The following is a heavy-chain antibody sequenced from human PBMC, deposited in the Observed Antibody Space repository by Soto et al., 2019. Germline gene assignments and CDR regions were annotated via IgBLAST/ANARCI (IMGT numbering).Heavy chain of an antibody. Sequence: VESLKISCNGSGYSFTSYWISWVRQMPGKGLEWMGRIDPSDSYTNYSPSFQGHVTISADKSISTAYLQWSSLKASDTAMYYCARRRGAAAGIVDYWGQGTLVTVSS. V-gene: IGHV5-10-1*01. CDR2: IDPSDSYT. J-gene: IGHJ4*02. CDR3: ARRRGAAAGIVDY. D-gene: IGHD6-13*01. CDR1: GYSFTSYW.